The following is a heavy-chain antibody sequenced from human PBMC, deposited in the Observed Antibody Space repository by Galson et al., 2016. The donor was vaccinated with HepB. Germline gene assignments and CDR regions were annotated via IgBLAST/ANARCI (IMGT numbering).Heavy chain of an antibody. CDR3: AREGGQWLERFDY. CDR2: INRDGRST. D-gene: IGHD6-19*01. V-gene: IGHV3-74*01. CDR1: GFTFSSYW. J-gene: IGHJ4*02. Sequence: LRLSCAASGFTFSSYWMHWVRQAPGKGLVWVSRINRDGRSTIYADSVKGRFTISRDNAKNTLYLQMNSLRAEDTAVYYCAREGGQWLERFDYWGQGTLVTVSS.